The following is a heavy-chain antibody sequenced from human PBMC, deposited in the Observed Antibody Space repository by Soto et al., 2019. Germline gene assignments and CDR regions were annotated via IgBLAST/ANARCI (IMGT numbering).Heavy chain of an antibody. CDR2: MNPNSGNT. J-gene: IGHJ4*02. V-gene: IGHV1-8*01. Sequence: VASVKVSCKASGYTFTSYDINWVRQATGQGLEWMGWMNPNSGNTGYAQKFQGRVTMTRNTSISTAYMELSSLRSEDTAVYYCARVPRYYYDSSGYCCPDYWGQGTLVTV. D-gene: IGHD3-22*01. CDR1: GYTFTSYD. CDR3: ARVPRYYYDSSGYCCPDY.